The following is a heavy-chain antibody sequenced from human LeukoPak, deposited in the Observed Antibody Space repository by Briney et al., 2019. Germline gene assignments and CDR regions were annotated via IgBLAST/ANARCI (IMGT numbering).Heavy chain of an antibody. V-gene: IGHV3-33*01. D-gene: IGHD2-21*01. CDR1: GFTFSNYG. J-gene: IGHJ5*02. CDR3: ARELAYCGGECGGWFDP. CDR2: IWYDGRKK. Sequence: PGRSLRLSCVASGFTFSNYGMHWVRQAPDKGLEWVAVIWYDGRKKYYRDSMKGRFTIYRDNSKNTVYLQMNSLRVEDTAMYYCARELAYCGGECGGWFDPWGEGTLVGVSS.